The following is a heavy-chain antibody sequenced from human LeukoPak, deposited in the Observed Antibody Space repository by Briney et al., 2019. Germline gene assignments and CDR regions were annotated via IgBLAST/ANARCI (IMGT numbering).Heavy chain of an antibody. CDR1: GGSFSAYY. Sequence: SETLSLTCAVYGGSFSAYYWSWIRQSPGKGLEWIGEINHSGNTNYSPSLTSRVTISVDTSKNQLSLRLSSVTAADTAVYYCARVAAAGTDPGAFDVCGQGTMVTVSS. V-gene: IGHV4-34*01. J-gene: IGHJ3*01. D-gene: IGHD6-13*01. CDR3: ARVAAAGTDPGAFDV. CDR2: INHSGNT.